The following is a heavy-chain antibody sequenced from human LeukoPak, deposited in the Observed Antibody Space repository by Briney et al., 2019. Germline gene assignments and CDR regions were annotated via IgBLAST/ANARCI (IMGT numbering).Heavy chain of an antibody. V-gene: IGHV3-74*03. J-gene: IGHJ4*02. D-gene: IGHD2/OR15-2a*01. CDR2: ISPDGSSA. CDR1: GFSFSSYW. CDR3: ARVSFCPRCHFDY. Sequence: GGSLRLSCAASGFSFSSYWMHWVRQAPGKGLVWVARISPDGSSALSADSVRGRFTISRDNADNTLYLQLNSLRAEDAAVYYCARVSFCPRCHFDYWGQGTLVTVSS.